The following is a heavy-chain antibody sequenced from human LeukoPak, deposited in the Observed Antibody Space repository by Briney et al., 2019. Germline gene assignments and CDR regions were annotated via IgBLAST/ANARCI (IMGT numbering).Heavy chain of an antibody. CDR2: ISGSGSST. Sequence: PGGSLRLSCAASGFXFRNYAMSWVRQAPGKGLEWVSAISGSGSSTYYAESVKGRFTISRDNSKNTLYLQMNSLRAEDTAVYYCAKPKEYGSGSYPFDYWGQGTLVTVSS. CDR1: GFXFRNYA. CDR3: AKPKEYGSGSYPFDY. V-gene: IGHV3-23*01. J-gene: IGHJ4*02. D-gene: IGHD3-10*01.